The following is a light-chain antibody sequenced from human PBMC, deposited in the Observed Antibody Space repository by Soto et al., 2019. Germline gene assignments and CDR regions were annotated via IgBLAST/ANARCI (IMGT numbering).Light chain of an antibody. CDR2: DAS. CDR1: QSVSSSY. J-gene: IGKJ1*01. CDR3: QQYASSPRT. Sequence: LEECPGSMSLTPGGRATHSCRAGQSVSSSYLAWYQQKPGQGPRLLIYDASNRATGIPARFSGSGSGTDFTRTISSLEPEHVALYYSQQYASSPRTFVQGTKVDNK. V-gene: IGKV3-20*01.